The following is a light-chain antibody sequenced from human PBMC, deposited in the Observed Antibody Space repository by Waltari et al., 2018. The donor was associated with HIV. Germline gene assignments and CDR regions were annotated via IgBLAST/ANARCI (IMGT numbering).Light chain of an antibody. CDR3: QAWDSSTVV. CDR1: KLGNKY. J-gene: IGLJ2*01. V-gene: IGLV3-1*01. Sequence: SYEVTQPPSVSVSPGQTARITLSGHKLGNKYTSWYQQKPGHSPVLVIYEDNKRRAGTPERFSGSNSGDTATLTISGTQAMDEADYYCQAWDSSTVVFGGGTRLTVL. CDR2: EDN.